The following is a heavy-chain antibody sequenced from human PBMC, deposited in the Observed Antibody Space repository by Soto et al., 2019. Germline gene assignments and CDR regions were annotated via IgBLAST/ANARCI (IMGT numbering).Heavy chain of an antibody. Sequence: GGSLRLSCAASGFTFSSYAMHWVRQAPGKGLEWVAVISYDGSNKYYADSVKGRFTISRDNSKNTLYLQMNSLRAEDTAVYYCARDLITGTTSHYYGMDVWGQGTTVTVS. J-gene: IGHJ6*02. CDR2: ISYDGSNK. D-gene: IGHD1-7*01. CDR1: GFTFSSYA. CDR3: ARDLITGTTSHYYGMDV. V-gene: IGHV3-30-3*01.